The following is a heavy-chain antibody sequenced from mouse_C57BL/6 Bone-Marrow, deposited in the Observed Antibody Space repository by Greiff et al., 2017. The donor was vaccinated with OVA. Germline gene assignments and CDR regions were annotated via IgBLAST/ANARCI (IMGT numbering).Heavy chain of an antibody. CDR3: ARQRLRGDY. D-gene: IGHD2-4*01. CDR1: GYTFTDYY. CDR2: INPYNGGT. J-gene: IGHJ2*01. V-gene: IGHV1-19*01. Sequence: VQLQQSGPVLVKPGASVKMSCKASGYTFTDYYMNWVKQSHGKSLEWIGVINPYNGGTSYNQKFKGKATLTVDKSSSTSYMELNSLTSEDSAVYCCARQRLRGDYWGQGTTLTVSS.